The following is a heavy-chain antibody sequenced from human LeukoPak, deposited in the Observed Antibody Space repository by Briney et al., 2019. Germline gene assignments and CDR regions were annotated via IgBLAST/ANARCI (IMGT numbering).Heavy chain of an antibody. V-gene: IGHV3-73*01. CDR3: TQSNY. CDR1: GFSFSGSP. J-gene: IGHJ4*02. Sequence: PGGSLRLSCAASGFSFSGSPILWVRQGSGKGLEWVGRIRSKADNYATAYAASVQGRCTISRDDSKNTAYLQLNSLKTEDTAVYYCTQSNYWGQGALVTVSS. CDR2: IRSKADNYAT.